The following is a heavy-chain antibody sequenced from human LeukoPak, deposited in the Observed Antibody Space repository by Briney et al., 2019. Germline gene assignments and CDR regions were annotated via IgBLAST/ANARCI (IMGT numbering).Heavy chain of an antibody. CDR3: ARDLRGGSCYYCAFDI. V-gene: IGHV1-18*01. J-gene: IGHJ3*02. CDR1: GYTFTSYA. CDR2: ISAYNGNT. Sequence: GASVKVSCKASGYTFTSYAMHWVRQAPGQGLEWMGWISAYNGNTNYAQKLQGRVTMTTDTSASTAFMELRSLRSEDTAVYYCARDLRGGSCYYCAFDIWGQGTMVTVSS. D-gene: IGHD2-15*01.